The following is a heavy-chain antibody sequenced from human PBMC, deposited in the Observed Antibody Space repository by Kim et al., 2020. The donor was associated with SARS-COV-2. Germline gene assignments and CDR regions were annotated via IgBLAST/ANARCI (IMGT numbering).Heavy chain of an antibody. J-gene: IGHJ6*03. V-gene: IGHV1-8*01. D-gene: IGHD3-10*01. CDR3: ARGWDYYGSGSYYYYYYYYMDV. CDR2: MNPNSGNT. CDR1: GYTFTSYD. Sequence: ASVKVSCKASGYTFTSYDINWVRQATGQGLEWMGWMNPNSGNTGYAQKFQGRVTMTRNTSISTAYMELSSLRSEDTAVYYCARGWDYYGSGSYYYYYYYYMDVWGKGTTVTVSS.